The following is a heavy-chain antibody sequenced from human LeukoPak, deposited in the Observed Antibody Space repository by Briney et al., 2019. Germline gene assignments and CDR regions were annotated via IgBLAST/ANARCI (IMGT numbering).Heavy chain of an antibody. CDR1: GFTFSSYD. V-gene: IGHV3-13*01. J-gene: IGHJ4*02. Sequence: GGSLRLSCAASGFTFSSYDMPWVRQATGKGLEWVSAIGTAGDTYYPGSVKGRFTISRENAKNSLYLQMNSLRAGDTAVYYCARLTGAGEFDYWGQGTLVTVSS. D-gene: IGHD4-17*01. CDR2: IGTAGDT. CDR3: ARLTGAGEFDY.